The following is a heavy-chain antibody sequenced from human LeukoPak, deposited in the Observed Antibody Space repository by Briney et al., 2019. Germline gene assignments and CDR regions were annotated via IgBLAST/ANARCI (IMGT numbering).Heavy chain of an antibody. J-gene: IGHJ4*02. CDR3: AXXXXXATIPGGDY. CDR1: GGTFSSYA. V-gene: IGHV1-69*04. CDR2: IIPILGIA. D-gene: IGHD5-12*01. Sequence: SVNVSCTASGGTFSSYAISWVRQAPGQGLEWMGRIIPILGIANYAQKFQGRVTITADKSTSTAYMELSSLRSEDTAVYYCAXXXXXATIPGGDYWGQGTLVTVSS.